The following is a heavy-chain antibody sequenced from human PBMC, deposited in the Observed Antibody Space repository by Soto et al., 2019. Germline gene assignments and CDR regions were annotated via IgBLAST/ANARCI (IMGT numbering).Heavy chain of an antibody. J-gene: IGHJ4*02. Sequence: ASVKVSCKASGGTFSSYAISWVRQAPGQGLEWMGGIIPIFGTANYAQKFQGRVTITADESTSTAYMELSSLRSEDTAVYYCARTPEEEMAFDYWGQGTLVTVS. CDR2: IIPIFGTA. V-gene: IGHV1-69*13. CDR1: GGTFSSYA. CDR3: ARTPEEEMAFDY.